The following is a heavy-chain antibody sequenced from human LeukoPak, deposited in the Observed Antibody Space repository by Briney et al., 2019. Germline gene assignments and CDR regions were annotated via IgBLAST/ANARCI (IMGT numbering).Heavy chain of an antibody. D-gene: IGHD3-16*01. CDR3: ARGGDLRDY. J-gene: IGHJ4*02. CDR2: ISTSSSTI. V-gene: IGHV3-48*02. Sequence: GGSPRLSCAASGFTFSSYSMNWVRQAPGKGLEWISYISTSSSTIYYADSVKGRFTISRDNAKNSLYLQMNSLRDDDTAVYYCARGGDLRDYWGQGTLVTVSS. CDR1: GFTFSSYS.